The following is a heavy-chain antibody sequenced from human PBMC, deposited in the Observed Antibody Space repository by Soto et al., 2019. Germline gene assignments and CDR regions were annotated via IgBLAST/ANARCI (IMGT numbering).Heavy chain of an antibody. CDR3: VRDSGANYGTFWYFDL. V-gene: IGHV3-30-3*01. Sequence: QVQLVESGGGVVQPGRSLRISCAATGFSFNFYAMYWVRQAPGKGLEWVAMISNDGSSENYADSVRGRFIISRDNSKKTLFLQMNSVRPEDTATYYCVRDSGANYGTFWYFDLWGRGTLVTVSS. CDR2: ISNDGSSE. CDR1: GFSFNFYA. J-gene: IGHJ2*01. D-gene: IGHD5-18*01.